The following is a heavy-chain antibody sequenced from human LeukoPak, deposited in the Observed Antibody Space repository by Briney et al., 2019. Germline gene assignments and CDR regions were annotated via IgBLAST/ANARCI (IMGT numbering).Heavy chain of an antibody. J-gene: IGHJ4*02. V-gene: IGHV3-23*01. D-gene: IGHD3-3*01. Sequence: GGSLRFSCAPSGFTFSSFGMPWFRKPPAKGLDWVSAISGSGGSTYYADSVKGRFTISRDNSKNTLYLQMNTLRPEDTAVYYCARERQNKDFWSGGDYWGQGTLVTVSS. CDR1: GFTFSSFG. CDR2: ISGSGGST. CDR3: ARERQNKDFWSGGDY.